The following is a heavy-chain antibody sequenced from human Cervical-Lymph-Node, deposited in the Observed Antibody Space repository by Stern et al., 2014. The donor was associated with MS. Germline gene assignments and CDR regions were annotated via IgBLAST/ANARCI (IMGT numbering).Heavy chain of an antibody. CDR2: INTANGNT. D-gene: IGHD4-23*01. J-gene: IGHJ6*02. CDR1: GYKYHDYA. Sequence: QVQLVQSGAEVKKPGAAVKVSCKTSGYKYHDYAMHWVRQAPGQGLEWMGRINTANGNTRYSQKLQGRVTIVRDALASTTHLELSSLTSQDTAVYYCAVTTVETPRFQSYGMNVWGQGTTVTVSS. V-gene: IGHV1-3*04. CDR3: AVTTVETPRFQSYGMNV.